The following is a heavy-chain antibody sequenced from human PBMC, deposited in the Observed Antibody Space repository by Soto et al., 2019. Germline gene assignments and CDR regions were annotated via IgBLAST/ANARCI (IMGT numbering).Heavy chain of an antibody. J-gene: IGHJ6*02. D-gene: IGHD5-18*01. V-gene: IGHV3-30-3*01. CDR3: ARDQLGRGYSYRRYYYYGMDV. Sequence: GGSLRLSCAASGFTFSSYAMHWVRQAPGKGLEWVAVISYDGSNKYYADSVKGRFTISRDNSKNTLYLQMNSLRAEDTAVYYCARDQLGRGYSYRRYYYYGMDVWGQGTTVTVSS. CDR1: GFTFSSYA. CDR2: ISYDGSNK.